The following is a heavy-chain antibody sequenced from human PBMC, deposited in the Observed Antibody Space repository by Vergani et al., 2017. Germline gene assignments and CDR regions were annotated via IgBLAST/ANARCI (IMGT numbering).Heavy chain of an antibody. CDR3: ARATVRGVMEGDY. J-gene: IGHJ4*02. CDR2: ISYDGSNK. CDR1: GFTFSSYA. Sequence: QVQLVESGGGVVQPGRSLRLSCAASGFTFSSYAMHWVRQAPGKGLEWVAVISYDGSNKYYADSVKGRFTISRDNSKNTLYLQMNSLRAEDTAVYYCARATVRGVMEGDYWGQGTLVTVSS. D-gene: IGHD3-10*01. V-gene: IGHV3-30-3*01.